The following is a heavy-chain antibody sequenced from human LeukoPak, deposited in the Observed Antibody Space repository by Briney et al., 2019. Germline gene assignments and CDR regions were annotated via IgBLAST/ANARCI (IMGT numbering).Heavy chain of an antibody. J-gene: IGHJ4*02. CDR3: AKALDPYYDILTGYYTPPPFDY. D-gene: IGHD3-9*01. Sequence: GGSLRLSCAASGFTFSGYGMHWVRQAPGKGLEWVAVTSSDGSNKNYADSVKGRFTISRDNSKNTLFLQMNGLRAEDTAVYYCAKALDPYYDILTGYYTPPPFDYWGQGTLVTVSS. V-gene: IGHV3-30*18. CDR2: TSSDGSNK. CDR1: GFTFSGYG.